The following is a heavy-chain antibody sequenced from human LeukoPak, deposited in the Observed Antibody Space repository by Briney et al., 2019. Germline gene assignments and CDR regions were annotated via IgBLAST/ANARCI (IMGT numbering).Heavy chain of an antibody. D-gene: IGHD3-10*01. CDR3: ATVPTYYYGSGPHFDY. Sequence: GASVKVSCKVSGYTLTELSMHWVRQAPGKGLEWMGGFDPEDGETIYAQKFLGRVTMTEDTSTDTAYMELSSLRSEDTAVYYCATVPTYYYGSGPHFDYWGQGTLVTVSS. CDR2: FDPEDGET. J-gene: IGHJ4*02. CDR1: GYTLTELS. V-gene: IGHV1-24*01.